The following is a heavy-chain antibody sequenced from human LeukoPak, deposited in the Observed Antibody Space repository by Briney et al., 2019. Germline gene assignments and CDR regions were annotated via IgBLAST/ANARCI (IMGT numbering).Heavy chain of an antibody. V-gene: IGHV4-59*01. CDR2: IYYSGST. D-gene: IGHD6-13*01. J-gene: IGHJ4*02. CDR1: GGSISSYY. Sequence: PSETLSLTCTVSGGSISSYYWSWIRQPPGKGLEWIGYIYYSGSTNYNPSLKSRVTISVDTSKNQFSLKLSSVTAADTAVYYCARSPLLRGSSWYVYWGQGTLVTVSS. CDR3: ARSPLLRGSSWYVY.